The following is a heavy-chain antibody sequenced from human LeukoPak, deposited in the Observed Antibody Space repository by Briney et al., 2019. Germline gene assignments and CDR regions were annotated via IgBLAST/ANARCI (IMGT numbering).Heavy chain of an antibody. CDR1: GGSISSGGYY. Sequence: PSETLSLTCTVSGGSISSGGYYWSWIRQPAGKGLEWIGRIYTSGSTNYNPSLKSRVTMSVDTSKNQFSLKLSSVTAADTAVYYCARVSSAGIWDYWGQGTLVTVSS. J-gene: IGHJ4*02. D-gene: IGHD6-19*01. CDR3: ARVSSAGIWDY. V-gene: IGHV4-61*02. CDR2: IYTSGST.